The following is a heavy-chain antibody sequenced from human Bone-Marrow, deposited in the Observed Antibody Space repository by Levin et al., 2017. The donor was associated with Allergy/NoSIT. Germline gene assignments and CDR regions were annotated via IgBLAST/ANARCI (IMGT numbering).Heavy chain of an antibody. Sequence: SETLSLTCTVSGGSISSSGYYWGWIRQPPGKGLEWIGSIYYSGSTYYDPSLKTRVTTSVDTSRNQFSLKLSSVTAADTAVYYCARRVSGSWYTDWGQGTLVTVSS. CDR1: GGSISSSGYY. CDR2: IYYSGST. D-gene: IGHD6-13*01. J-gene: IGHJ4*02. V-gene: IGHV4-39*01. CDR3: ARRVSGSWYTD.